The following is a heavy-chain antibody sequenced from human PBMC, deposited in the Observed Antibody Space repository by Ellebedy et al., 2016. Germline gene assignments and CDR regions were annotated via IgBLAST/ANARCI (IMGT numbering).Heavy chain of an antibody. CDR3: AKGTMDYFYH. CDR1: GFTFNDYA. J-gene: IGHJ4*02. CDR2: ISWDSAVI. V-gene: IGHV3-9*01. Sequence: GGSLRLSXAGSGFTFNDYALHWVRQAPGKGLEWVSGISWDSAVIGYGGSVKGRFTISKDSAKNYLYLQMNSLSPEDTAFYYCAKGTMDYFYHWGQGTLVTVSS. D-gene: IGHD4/OR15-4a*01.